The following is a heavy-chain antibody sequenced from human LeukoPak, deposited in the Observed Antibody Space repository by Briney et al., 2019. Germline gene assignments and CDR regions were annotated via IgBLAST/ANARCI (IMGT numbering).Heavy chain of an antibody. CDR1: GFTVSSNY. D-gene: IGHD6-25*01. V-gene: IGHV3-66*02. CDR3: ARDLHGYDAFDI. CDR2: IYSGGST. Sequence: PGGSLRLSCAASGFTVSSNYMSWVRQAPGKGLEWVSVIYSGGSTYYADSVKGRFTISRDNSKNTLYLQMNSPRAEDTAVYHCARDLHGYDAFDIWGQGTMVTVSS. J-gene: IGHJ3*02.